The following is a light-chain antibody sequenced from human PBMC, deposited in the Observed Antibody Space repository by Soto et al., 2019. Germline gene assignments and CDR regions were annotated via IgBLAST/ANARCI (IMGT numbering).Light chain of an antibody. CDR3: QQYHNLPFT. V-gene: IGKV1-33*01. Sequence: DIQMTQSPSSLSASVGDRVTITCQASQDITNYLNWFQQRPGKAPKLLIHDASNLETGVPSRFSARGSGTDFSLTISSLQPEDIATYYCQQYHNLPFTFGPGTKVDVK. CDR1: QDITNY. CDR2: DAS. J-gene: IGKJ3*01.